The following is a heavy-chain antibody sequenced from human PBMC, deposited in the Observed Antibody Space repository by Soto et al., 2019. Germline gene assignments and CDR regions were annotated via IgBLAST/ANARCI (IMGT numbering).Heavy chain of an antibody. D-gene: IGHD5-18*01. CDR1: GGTFRSYG. CDR2: IIPIFGTT. CDR3: AREVISYGYSDFDS. V-gene: IGHV1-69*12. J-gene: IGHJ4*02. Sequence: QVQLVQSGAEVKKPGSSVKVSCKASGGTFRSYGISWVRQAPGQGLESMGGIIPIFGTTNYAQKFQGRGTITADEATSTAYMELSSLRAEDTAVYYCAREVISYGYSDFDSWGQGTRVTVSS.